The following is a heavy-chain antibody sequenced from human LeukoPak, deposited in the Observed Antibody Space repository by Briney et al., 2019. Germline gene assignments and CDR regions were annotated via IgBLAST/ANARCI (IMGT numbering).Heavy chain of an antibody. V-gene: IGHV1-69*02. Sequence: ASVKVSCKASGYTFISYYMHWVRQAPGQGLEWMGRIIPILGIANYAQKFQGRVTITADKSTSTAYMELSSLRSEDTAVYYCARHLGELLHYWGQGTLVTVSS. CDR1: GYTFISYY. CDR2: IIPILGIA. CDR3: ARHLGELLHY. D-gene: IGHD1-26*01. J-gene: IGHJ4*02.